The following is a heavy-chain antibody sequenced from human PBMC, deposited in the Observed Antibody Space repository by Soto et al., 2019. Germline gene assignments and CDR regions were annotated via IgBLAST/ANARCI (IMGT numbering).Heavy chain of an antibody. J-gene: IGHJ4*02. Sequence: QITLKESGPTLVKPTQTLTLTCTFSGFSLRNSGLGVGWIRQPPGKALEWLALIYWDDDKRYSPSLSSRLNINKDTSKNQVVLTLNDMDPVDTATYYCVYRRPYVSSAYPLLFDYWGQGTLVTVSS. V-gene: IGHV2-5*02. D-gene: IGHD3-22*01. CDR2: IYWDDDK. CDR3: VYRRPYVSSAYPLLFDY. CDR1: GFSLRNSGLG.